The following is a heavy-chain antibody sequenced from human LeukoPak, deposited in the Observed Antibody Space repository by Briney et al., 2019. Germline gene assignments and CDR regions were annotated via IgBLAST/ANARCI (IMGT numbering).Heavy chain of an antibody. CDR3: GALLLYFYCLLQWSGFDP. CDR2: IIPIFGTA. CDR1: GGSISSYA. V-gene: IGHV1-69*13. D-gene: IGHD3-9*01. Sequence: ASVKVSCKHSGGSISSYANSRVRQAPGQGLEWMGGIIPIFGTANYAQKFQGRVTITADESTSTDYMELSSLRSEDTAVYYCGALLLYFYCLLQWSGFDPWGQGTLVTVSS. J-gene: IGHJ5*02.